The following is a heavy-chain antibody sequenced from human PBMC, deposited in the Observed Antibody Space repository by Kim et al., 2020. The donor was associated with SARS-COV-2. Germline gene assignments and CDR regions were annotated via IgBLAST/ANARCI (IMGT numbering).Heavy chain of an antibody. CDR1: GGTFSSYA. CDR2: IIPIFGTA. D-gene: IGHD3-22*01. Sequence: SVKVSCKASGGTFSSYAISWVRQAPGQGLEWMGGIIPIFGTANYAQKFQGRVTITADESTSTAYMELSSLRSEDTAVYYCARDEGEGVITNYFDYWGQGTLVTVSS. V-gene: IGHV1-69*13. J-gene: IGHJ4*02. CDR3: ARDEGEGVITNYFDY.